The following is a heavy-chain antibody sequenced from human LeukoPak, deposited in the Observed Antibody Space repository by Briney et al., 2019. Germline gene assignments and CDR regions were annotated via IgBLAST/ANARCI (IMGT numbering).Heavy chain of an antibody. CDR2: IYYSGST. J-gene: IGHJ4*02. CDR1: GGSISSSSYY. CDR3: ARDYYDSSGYYYFDY. V-gene: IGHV4-39*02. Sequence: PSETLSLTCTVSGGSISSSSYYWGWIRQPPGKGLEWIGSIYYSGSTHYNPSLKSRVTISVDTSKNQFSLKLSSVTAADTAVYYCARDYYDSSGYYYFDYRGQGTLVTVSS. D-gene: IGHD3-22*01.